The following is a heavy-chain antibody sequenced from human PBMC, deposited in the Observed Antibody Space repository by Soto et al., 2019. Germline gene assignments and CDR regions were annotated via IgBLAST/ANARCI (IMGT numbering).Heavy chain of an antibody. CDR2: IYYSGST. D-gene: IGHD6-6*01. V-gene: IGHV4-59*01. CDR1: GGSISSYY. Sequence: SETLSLTCTVSGGSISSYYWSWIRQPPGKGLEWIGYIYYSGSTNYNPSLKSRVTISVDTSKNQFSLKLSSVTAADTAVYYCARSGSSSSGAAFDIWGQGTMVPVS. J-gene: IGHJ3*02. CDR3: ARSGSSSSGAAFDI.